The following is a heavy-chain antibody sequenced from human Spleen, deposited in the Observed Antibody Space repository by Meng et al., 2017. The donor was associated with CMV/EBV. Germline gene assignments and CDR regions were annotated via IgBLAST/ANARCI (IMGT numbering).Heavy chain of an antibody. J-gene: IGHJ5*02. CDR1: GYTFTGYY. D-gene: IGHD6-13*01. V-gene: IGHV1-8*02. CDR3: ARGRKAAGYWFDP. Sequence: ASVKVSCKASGYTFTGYYMHWVRQAPGQGLEWMGWMNPNSGNTGYAQKFQGRVTMTRNTSISTAYMELISLRSEDTAVYYCARGRKAAGYWFDPWGQGTLVTVSS. CDR2: MNPNSGNT.